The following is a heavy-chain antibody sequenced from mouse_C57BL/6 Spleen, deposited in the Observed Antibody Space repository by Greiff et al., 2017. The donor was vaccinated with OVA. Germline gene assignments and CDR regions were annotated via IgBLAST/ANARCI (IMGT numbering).Heavy chain of an antibody. CDR2: ISSGSSTI. V-gene: IGHV5-17*01. CDR1: GFTFSDYG. Sequence: EVKLVESGGGLVKPGGSLKLSCAASGFTFSDYGMHWVRQAPEKGLEWVAYISSGSSTIYYADTVKGRFTISRDNAKNTLFLQMTSLRSEDTAMYYCARQGNLYYYAMDYWGQGTSVTVSS. CDR3: ARQGNLYYYAMDY. J-gene: IGHJ4*01. D-gene: IGHD2-1*01.